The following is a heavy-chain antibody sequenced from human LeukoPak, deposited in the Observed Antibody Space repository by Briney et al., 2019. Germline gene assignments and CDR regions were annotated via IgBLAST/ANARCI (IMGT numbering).Heavy chain of an antibody. D-gene: IGHD1-1*01. CDR3: ARAFLSGTTEIGDAFDI. CDR2: IIPIFGTA. V-gene: IGHV1-69*05. CDR1: GGTFSSYA. J-gene: IGHJ3*02. Sequence: GASVKVSCKASGGTFSSYAISWVRQAPGQGLEWMGGIIPIFGTANYAQKFQGRVTITTDESTSTAYMELRSLRSDDTAVYYCARAFLSGTTEIGDAFDIWGQGTMVTVSS.